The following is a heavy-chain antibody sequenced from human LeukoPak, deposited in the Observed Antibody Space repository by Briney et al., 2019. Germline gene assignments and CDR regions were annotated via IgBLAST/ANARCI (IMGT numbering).Heavy chain of an antibody. CDR1: GFTFSSYA. D-gene: IGHD5-12*01. V-gene: IGHV3-30-3*01. J-gene: IGHJ4*02. CDR3: ARGRNVVATSGYFDY. CDR2: ISYDGDNK. Sequence: PGGSLRLSCEASGFTFSSYAMHWVRQAPGKGLEWVAAISYDGDNKYYADSLKGRFTTSRDNSKNTLYLQMNSLRAEDTAVYYCARGRNVVATSGYFDYWGQGTLVTVSS.